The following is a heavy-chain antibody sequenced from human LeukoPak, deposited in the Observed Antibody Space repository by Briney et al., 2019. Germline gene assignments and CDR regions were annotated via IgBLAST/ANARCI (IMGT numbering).Heavy chain of an antibody. D-gene: IGHD2-15*01. J-gene: IGHJ2*01. CDR2: ISGSGGST. Sequence: GGSLRLSCAASGFTFTTYWMSWVRQAPGKGLEWVSAISGSGGSTYYADSVKGRFTISRDNSKNTLYLQMNSLRAEDTAVYYCAKPCSGGSCYSYWYFDLWGRGTLVTVSS. V-gene: IGHV3-23*01. CDR3: AKPCSGGSCYSYWYFDL. CDR1: GFTFTTYW.